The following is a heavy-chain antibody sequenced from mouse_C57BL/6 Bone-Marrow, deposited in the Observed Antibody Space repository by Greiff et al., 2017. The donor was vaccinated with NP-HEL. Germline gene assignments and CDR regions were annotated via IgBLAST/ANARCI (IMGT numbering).Heavy chain of an antibody. J-gene: IGHJ4*01. CDR2: IHPNSGST. Sequence: ESGAELVKPGASVKLSCKASGYTFTSYWMHWVKQRPGQGLEWIGMIHPNSGSTNYNEKFKSKATLTVDKSSSTAYMQLSSLTSEDSAVYYCAREITTVVGYAMDYWGQGTSVTVSS. D-gene: IGHD1-1*01. CDR1: GYTFTSYW. CDR3: AREITTVVGYAMDY. V-gene: IGHV1-64*01.